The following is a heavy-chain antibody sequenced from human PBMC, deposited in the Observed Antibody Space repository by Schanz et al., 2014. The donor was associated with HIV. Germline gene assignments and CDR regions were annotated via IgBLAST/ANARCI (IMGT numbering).Heavy chain of an antibody. D-gene: IGHD3-3*01. CDR1: GHIFTGYL. V-gene: IGHV1-2*02. Sequence: QVQLVQSGAEVKEPGASVKVSCKPYGHIFTGYLMHWVRQAPGQGLEWMGWINPANGVTKYAQKFRDRVTLTRDTSISTLYMELTSLRSDDTAVYYCVRHVNFLKTDFWGQGTLVTVSS. CDR3: VRHVNFLKTDF. J-gene: IGHJ4*02. CDR2: INPANGVT.